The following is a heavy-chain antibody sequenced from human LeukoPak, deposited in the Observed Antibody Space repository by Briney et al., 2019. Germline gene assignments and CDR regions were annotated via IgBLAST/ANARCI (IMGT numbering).Heavy chain of an antibody. CDR1: GFTVSTNS. D-gene: IGHD6-19*01. J-gene: IGHJ4*02. Sequence: GGSLRLSCAASGFTVSTNSMNWVRQDPGKGLEWVSIIYGGGTTYYADSVKGGFTISRDNAKNSLYLQMSSLRAEDTAVYYCAGGSGWLIDYWGQGTLVTVSS. CDR3: AGGSGWLIDY. V-gene: IGHV3-53*01. CDR2: IYGGGTT.